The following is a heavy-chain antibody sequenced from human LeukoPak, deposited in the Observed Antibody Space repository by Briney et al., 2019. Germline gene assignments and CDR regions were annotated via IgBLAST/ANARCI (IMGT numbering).Heavy chain of an antibody. D-gene: IGHD4-11*01. CDR3: ARALYSNYGY. J-gene: IGHJ4*02. V-gene: IGHV3-7*01. Sequence: PGGSLRLSCASSGFTFSNYWMTWVRQAPGKGLEWLATIKQDGSEKYYLDSVKGRFIISRDNAKTSLHLQMNSLRAEDTAVYYCARALYSNYGYWGQGTLVTVSS. CDR2: IKQDGSEK. CDR1: GFTFSNYW.